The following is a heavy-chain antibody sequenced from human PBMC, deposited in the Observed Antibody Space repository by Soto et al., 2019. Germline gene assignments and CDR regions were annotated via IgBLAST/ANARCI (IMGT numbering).Heavy chain of an antibody. J-gene: IGHJ5*02. D-gene: IGHD3-10*01. Sequence: HLVQSGPEVKKPGASITVSCKTSGDTFTNFGLSWVRQAPGQGLEWMGWIDTYNSNRNYAQKFQGRLTLTTDTSTSTAYMELKSLRYDDTAVYYCATVLRGVVNWFDPWGQGTLVTVSS. CDR2: IDTYNSNR. CDR3: ATVLRGVVNWFDP. V-gene: IGHV1-18*01. CDR1: GDTFTNFG.